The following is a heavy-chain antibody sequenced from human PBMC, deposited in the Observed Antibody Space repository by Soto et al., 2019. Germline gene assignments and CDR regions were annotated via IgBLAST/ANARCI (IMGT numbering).Heavy chain of an antibody. V-gene: IGHV3-48*03. J-gene: IGHJ4*02. CDR2: ISSSGSTI. CDR3: ATEMLPDLAAPGTG. Sequence: GGSLRLSCAASGLTFSSYEMRWVRQAPGKGLEWVSYISSSGSTIYYAGSVKGRFTISRDNTKNSLYLQMNSLRAEDTAVYYCATEMLPDLAAPGTGWGQGTLVTVSS. D-gene: IGHD6-13*01. CDR1: GLTFSSYE.